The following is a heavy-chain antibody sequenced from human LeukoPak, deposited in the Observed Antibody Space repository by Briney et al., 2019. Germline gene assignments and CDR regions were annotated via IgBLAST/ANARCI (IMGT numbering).Heavy chain of an antibody. J-gene: IGHJ4*02. Sequence: GASVKVSCKASGGTFISYAISWVRQAPGQGLEWMGGIIPIFGTANYAQKFQGRVTITADESTSTAYMELSSLRSEDTAVYYCARSKVEWRFLEWQYYFDYWGQGTLVTVSS. V-gene: IGHV1-69*13. CDR3: ARSKVEWRFLEWQYYFDY. CDR1: GGTFISYA. D-gene: IGHD3-3*01. CDR2: IIPIFGTA.